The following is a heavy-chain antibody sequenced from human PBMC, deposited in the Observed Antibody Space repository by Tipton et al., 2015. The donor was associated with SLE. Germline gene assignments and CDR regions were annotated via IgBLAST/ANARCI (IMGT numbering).Heavy chain of an antibody. Sequence: SLRLSCAASGFTFSSYGMHWVRQAPGKGLEWVAVIWYDGSNKYYADSVKGRFTISRDNSKNTLYLQMNSLRAEDTAVYYCASQRDSSSWIDYWGQGTLVTVSS. J-gene: IGHJ4*02. D-gene: IGHD6-13*01. V-gene: IGHV3-33*01. CDR2: IWYDGSNK. CDR1: GFTFSSYG. CDR3: ASQRDSSSWIDY.